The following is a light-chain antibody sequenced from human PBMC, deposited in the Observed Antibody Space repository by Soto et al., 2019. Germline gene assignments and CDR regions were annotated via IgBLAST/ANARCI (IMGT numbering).Light chain of an antibody. V-gene: IGKV3-20*01. J-gene: IGKJ1*01. CDR1: QSVSSTS. Sequence: VLTQSPGTLSLSPGDRATLSCRASQSVSSTSLAWYQQRPGQAPRLLIYSSSSRASGIPDRFSGSGSGTDFTRTISRLEPEDFAVYYCQQYRTSPPTWTFGQGTKVEIK. CDR2: SSS. CDR3: QQYRTSPPTWT.